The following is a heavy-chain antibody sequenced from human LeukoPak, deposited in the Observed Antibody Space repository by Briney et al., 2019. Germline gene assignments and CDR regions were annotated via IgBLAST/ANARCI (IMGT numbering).Heavy chain of an antibody. V-gene: IGHV3-30*02. CDR3: ARESWFGEFFDY. D-gene: IGHD3-10*01. J-gene: IGHJ4*02. CDR1: GFTFSSHG. CDR2: IRYDGSNK. Sequence: GGSLRLSCVASGFTFSSHGMHWVRQAPGKGLEWVAFIRYDGSNKYYADSVKGRFTISRDNSKNTLYLQMNSLRAEDTAVYYCARESWFGEFFDYWGQGTLVTVSS.